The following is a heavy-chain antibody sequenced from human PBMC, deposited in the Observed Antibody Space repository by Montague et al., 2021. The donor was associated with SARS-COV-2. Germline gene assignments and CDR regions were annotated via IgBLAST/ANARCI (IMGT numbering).Heavy chain of an antibody. J-gene: IGHJ6*02. V-gene: IGHV4-59*12. CDR3: ARSVQFAYGLDV. Sequence: SETLSLTCTVSSGSISNYYWSWIRQPPGTGLEWVGIISHTYSTXXXPSXESRVPISIDTSKSQFSLRVRSVTAADTAVYYCARSVQFAYGLDVWGQGTTVTISS. CDR2: ISHTYST. CDR1: SGSISNYY. D-gene: IGHD3-16*01.